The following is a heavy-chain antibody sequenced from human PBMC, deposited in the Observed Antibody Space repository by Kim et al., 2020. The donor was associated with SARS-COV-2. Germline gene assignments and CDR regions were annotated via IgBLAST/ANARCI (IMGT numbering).Heavy chain of an antibody. J-gene: IGHJ4*02. CDR1: GFTFSSYA. Sequence: GGSLRLSCAASGFTFSSYAMSWVRQAPGKGLEWVSAISGSGGSTYYADSVKGRFTISRDNSKNTLSLQMNSLRAEDTAVYYCSKARITMILVVITNQGKSYYFDYWGQGTLVTVSS. CDR2: ISGSGGST. V-gene: IGHV3-23*01. CDR3: SKARITMILVVITNQGKSYYFDY. D-gene: IGHD3-22*01.